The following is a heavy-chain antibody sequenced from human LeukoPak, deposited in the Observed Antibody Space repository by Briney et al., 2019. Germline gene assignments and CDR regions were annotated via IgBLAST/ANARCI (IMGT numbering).Heavy chain of an antibody. CDR3: ATDVAYCGGDCYSTQQN. CDR2: FDPEDGET. Sequence: GASVKVSCKVSEYTLTELSMHWVRQAPGKGLEWMGGFDPEDGETIYAQKFQGRVTMTEDTSTDTAYMELSSLRSEDTAVYYCATDVAYCGGDCYSTQQNWGQGTLVTVSS. J-gene: IGHJ4*02. D-gene: IGHD2-21*02. CDR1: EYTLTELS. V-gene: IGHV1-24*01.